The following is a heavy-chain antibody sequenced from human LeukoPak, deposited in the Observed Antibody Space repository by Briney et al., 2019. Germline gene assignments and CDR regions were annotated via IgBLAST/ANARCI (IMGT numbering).Heavy chain of an antibody. CDR2: IYYSGST. J-gene: IGHJ5*01. D-gene: IGHD3-16*01. CDR1: GGSISSYY. CDR3: ARDLYTKTLNSGWFDP. Sequence: PSETLSLTCTVSGGSISSYYWSWIRQPPGKGLEWIGYIYYSGSTNYNPSLKSRVTISVDTSKNQFSLKLSSVTAADTAVYYCARDLYTKTLNSGWFDPWGQGTVAPVSS. V-gene: IGHV4-59*01.